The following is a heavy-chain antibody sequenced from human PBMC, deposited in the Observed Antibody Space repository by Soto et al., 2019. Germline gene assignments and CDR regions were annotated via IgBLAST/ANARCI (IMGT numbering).Heavy chain of an antibody. Sequence: VGSLRLSCAASGFTFSSYAMHWVRQAPGKGLEWVAVISYDGSNKYYADSVKGRFTISRDNSKNTLYLQMNSLRAEDTAVYYCARDPQNYGSGSYYKRGYYYCGMDVWGQGTTVTVSS. V-gene: IGHV3-30-3*01. CDR2: ISYDGSNK. CDR1: GFTFSSYA. J-gene: IGHJ6*02. D-gene: IGHD3-10*01. CDR3: ARDPQNYGSGSYYKRGYYYCGMDV.